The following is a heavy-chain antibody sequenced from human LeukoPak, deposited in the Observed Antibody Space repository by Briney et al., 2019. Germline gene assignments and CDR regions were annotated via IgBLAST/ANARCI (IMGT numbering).Heavy chain of an antibody. Sequence: ASVKVSCKASGYTFTGYYMHWVRQAPGQGLEWLGWINPNSGGTDYAQNFQGRVTMTRDTSISTAYMELSRLRSDDTAMYFCARGDRRTLWAPLDYWGQGTLVTVSS. CDR3: ARGDRRTLWAPLDY. V-gene: IGHV1-2*02. J-gene: IGHJ4*02. CDR2: INPNSGGT. CDR1: GYTFTGYY. D-gene: IGHD5-18*01.